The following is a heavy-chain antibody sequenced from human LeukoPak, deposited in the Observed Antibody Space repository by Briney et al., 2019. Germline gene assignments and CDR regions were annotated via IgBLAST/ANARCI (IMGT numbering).Heavy chain of an antibody. V-gene: IGHV3-48*01. J-gene: IGHJ6*03. CDR1: GFTFSSYS. CDR3: ARDYVYYYYYMDV. Sequence: GGSLRLSCAASGFTFSSYSMNWVRQAPGKGLEWVSYISSSRSTIYYADSVKGRFTISRDNAKNSLYLQMNSLRAEDTAVYYCARDYVYYYYYMDVWGKGTTVTVSS. D-gene: IGHD3-16*01. CDR2: ISSSRSTI.